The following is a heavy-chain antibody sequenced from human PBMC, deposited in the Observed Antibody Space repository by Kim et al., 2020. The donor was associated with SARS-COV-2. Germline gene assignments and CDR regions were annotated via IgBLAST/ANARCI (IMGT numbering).Heavy chain of an antibody. CDR2: IKSKTDGGTT. J-gene: IGHJ4*02. CDR3: TTEVVVPAATILVGY. V-gene: IGHV3-15*01. D-gene: IGHD2-2*01. CDR1: GFTFSNAW. Sequence: GGSLRLSCAASGFTFSNAWMSWVRQAPGKGLEWVGRIKSKTDGGTTDYAAPVKGRFTISRDDSKNTLYLQMNSLKTEDTAVYYCTTEVVVPAATILVGYWGQGTLVTVSS.